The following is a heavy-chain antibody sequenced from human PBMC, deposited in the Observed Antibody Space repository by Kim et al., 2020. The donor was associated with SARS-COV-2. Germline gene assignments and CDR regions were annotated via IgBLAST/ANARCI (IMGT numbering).Heavy chain of an antibody. CDR3: AKKGSSNSSVWFDP. V-gene: IGHV3-23*01. D-gene: IGHD6-13*01. CDR2: LSGDTKNI. Sequence: GGSLRLSCAASGFTFSGYAMSWVRQAPGKGLEWVSTLSGDTKNIWYADSVKGRFTVSRDNSKNTLSLQMSGLRAEDTAIYFCAKKGSSNSSVWFDPWGQGTLVTVSS. J-gene: IGHJ5*02. CDR1: GFTFSGYA.